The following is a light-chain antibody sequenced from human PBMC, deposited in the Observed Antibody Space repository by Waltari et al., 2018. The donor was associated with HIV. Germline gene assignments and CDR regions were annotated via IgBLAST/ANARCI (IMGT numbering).Light chain of an antibody. V-gene: IGLV7-46*01. CDR2: DTN. CDR1: TGAVTSGHH. J-gene: IGLJ2*01. Sequence: QAVVTQEPSLTVSPGGTVTLTCGSSTGAVTSGHHAYWFQQKTGQAPKTLMSDTNNKHSWPPAGFAGSLLGGKAALTLSGAQPGEEAKYYCLLSYAGARPVVSGGGTQLTVL. CDR3: LLSYAGARPVV.